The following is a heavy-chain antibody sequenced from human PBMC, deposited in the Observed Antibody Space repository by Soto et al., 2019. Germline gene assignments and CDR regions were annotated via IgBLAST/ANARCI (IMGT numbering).Heavy chain of an antibody. CDR3: ARYYYASSGYYYGWCDP. Sequence: SETLSLTCTVSGDSISTYYWSWIRQPPGKGLEWIAYIYYTGNTYYNPSLKSRVTISMDTSKNQFSLKLSSVTAADTAVYYCARYYYASSGYYYGWCDPWGQGTLVTVSS. J-gene: IGHJ5*02. CDR2: IYYTGNT. D-gene: IGHD3-22*01. V-gene: IGHV4-59*01. CDR1: GDSISTYY.